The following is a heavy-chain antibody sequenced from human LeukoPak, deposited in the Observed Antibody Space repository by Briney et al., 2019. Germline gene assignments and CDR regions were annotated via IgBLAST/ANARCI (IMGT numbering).Heavy chain of an antibody. V-gene: IGHV3-11*01. Sequence: PGGSLRLSCAASGFTFSDYYMSWIRQAPGKGLEWVSYISSSGSTIYYADSVKGRFTISRDNAKNSLYLQMNSLRAEDTAVYYCARDSIAAAGSVLYYYYGMDVWGQGTTVTVSS. J-gene: IGHJ6*02. D-gene: IGHD6-13*01. CDR3: ARDSIAAAGSVLYYYYGMDV. CDR2: ISSSGSTI. CDR1: GFTFSDYY.